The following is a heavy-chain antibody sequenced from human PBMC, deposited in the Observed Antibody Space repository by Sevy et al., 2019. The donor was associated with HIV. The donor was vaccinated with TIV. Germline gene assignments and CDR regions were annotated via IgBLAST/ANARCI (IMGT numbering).Heavy chain of an antibody. J-gene: IGHJ3*02. V-gene: IGHV3-74*01. CDR2: INSDGSST. CDR1: GFTFSSYW. CDR3: AREEYSSSDAFDI. D-gene: IGHD6-6*01. Sequence: GGSLRLSCAASGFTFSSYWMHWVRQAPGKGLVWVSRINSDGSSTSYADSVKRRFTISRDNAKNTLYLQMNSLRAEDTAVYYCAREEYSSSDAFDIWGQGTMVTVSS.